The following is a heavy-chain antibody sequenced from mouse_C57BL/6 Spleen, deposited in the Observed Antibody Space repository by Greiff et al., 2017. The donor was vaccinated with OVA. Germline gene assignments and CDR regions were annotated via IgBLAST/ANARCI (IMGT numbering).Heavy chain of an antibody. CDR2: INPNNGGT. J-gene: IGHJ2*01. CDR3: ATGGSSYDY. Sequence: EVKLMESGPELVKPGASVKMSCKASGYTFTDYNMHWVKQSHGKSLEWIGYINPNNGGTSYNQKFKGKATLTVNKSSSTAYMELRSLTSEDSAVYYCATGGSSYDYWGQGTTLTVSS. CDR1: GYTFTDYN. D-gene: IGHD1-1*01. V-gene: IGHV1-22*01.